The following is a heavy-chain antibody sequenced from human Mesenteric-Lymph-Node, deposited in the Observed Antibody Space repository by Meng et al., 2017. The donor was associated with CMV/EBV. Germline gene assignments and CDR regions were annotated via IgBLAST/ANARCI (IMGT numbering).Heavy chain of an antibody. V-gene: IGHV1-2*02. Sequence: YTFTGYYKHWVRQAPGQGLEWMGWINPNSGGTNYAQKFQGRLTMTRDTSISTAYMELSRLRSDDTAVYYCARVRREVVVIAIHFDYWGQGTLVTVSS. CDR3: ARVRREVVVIAIHFDY. CDR2: INPNSGGT. J-gene: IGHJ4*02. D-gene: IGHD2-21*01. CDR1: YTFTGYY.